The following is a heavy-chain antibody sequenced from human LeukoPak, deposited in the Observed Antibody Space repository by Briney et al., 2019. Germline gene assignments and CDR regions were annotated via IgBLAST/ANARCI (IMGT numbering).Heavy chain of an antibody. CDR3: AREGYCRGGTCNPLDN. V-gene: IGHV3-21*01. D-gene: IGHD2-15*01. CDR1: GFTFSSYA. Sequence: GGSLRLSCAASGFTFSSYAMTWVRQAPGKGLEWVSSISRSGTFIYYADSVKGRFTISRDNAKNSLYLQMSSLRAEDTAVYYCAREGYCRGGTCNPLDNWGQGTLVTVSS. J-gene: IGHJ4*02. CDR2: ISRSGTFI.